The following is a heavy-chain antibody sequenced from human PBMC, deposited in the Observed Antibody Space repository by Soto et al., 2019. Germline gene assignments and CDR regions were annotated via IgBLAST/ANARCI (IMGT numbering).Heavy chain of an antibody. D-gene: IGHD2-2*01. Sequence: SETLSLTCTVSGGSISSYYWSWIRQPPGKGLEWIGYIYYSGSTNYNPSLKSRVTISVDTSKNQFSLKLSSVTAADTAVYYCARLSEDMVVVPAANNWFDPWGQGTLVTVSS. J-gene: IGHJ5*02. V-gene: IGHV4-59*01. CDR2: IYYSGST. CDR1: GGSISSYY. CDR3: ARLSEDMVVVPAANNWFDP.